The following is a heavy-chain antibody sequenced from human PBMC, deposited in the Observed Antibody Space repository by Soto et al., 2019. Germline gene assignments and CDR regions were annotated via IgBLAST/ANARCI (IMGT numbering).Heavy chain of an antibody. CDR1: GYTFTSYY. CDR3: ARDRPGAVHFDY. CDR2: INPSGGST. V-gene: IGHV1-46*01. J-gene: IGHJ4*02. Sequence: ASVKVSCKASGYTFTSYYMHWVRQAPGQGLEWMGIINPSGGSTSYAQKFQGRVTMTRDTSTSTVYMELSSLRADDTAVYYCARDRPGAVHFDYWGQGTLVTVSS.